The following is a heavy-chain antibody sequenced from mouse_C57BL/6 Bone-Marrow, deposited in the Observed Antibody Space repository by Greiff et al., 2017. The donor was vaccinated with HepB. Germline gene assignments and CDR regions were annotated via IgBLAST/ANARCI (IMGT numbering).Heavy chain of an antibody. CDR2: IDPSDSET. CDR3: ARGSVTTVANQAWFAY. J-gene: IGHJ3*01. V-gene: IGHV1-52*01. D-gene: IGHD1-1*01. CDR1: GYTFTSYW. Sequence: QVQLQQPGAELVRPGSSVKLSCKASGYTFTSYWMHWVKQRPIQGLEWIGNIDPSDSETHYNQKFKDKATLTVDKSSSTAYMQLSSLTSEDSAVYSCARGSVTTVANQAWFAYWGQGTLVTVSA.